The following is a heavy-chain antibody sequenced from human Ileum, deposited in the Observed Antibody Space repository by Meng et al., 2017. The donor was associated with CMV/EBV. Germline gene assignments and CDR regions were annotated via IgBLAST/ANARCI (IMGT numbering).Heavy chain of an antibody. CDR1: TFTSYG. D-gene: IGHD3-22*01. J-gene: IGHJ6*02. CDR2: ISAYNGNT. Sequence: TFTSYGISWVRQAPGQGLEWMGWISAYNGNTNYAQKLQGRVTMTTDTSTSTAYMELRSLRSDDTAVYYCARDSSGPLGGYYYYGMDVWGQGTTVTVSS. CDR3: ARDSSGPLGGYYYYGMDV. V-gene: IGHV1-18*01.